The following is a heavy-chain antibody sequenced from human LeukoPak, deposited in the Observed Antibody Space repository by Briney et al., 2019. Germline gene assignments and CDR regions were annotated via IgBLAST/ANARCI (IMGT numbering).Heavy chain of an antibody. J-gene: IGHJ6*03. Sequence: GGSLRLSCAASGFSFNNCAMTRVRQAPGKGLEWVSTIVGDGSKTYYADSVKGRFTISSDNSRTLLFLHMNSLRAEDTAVYYCAKQPYNFYYLDVWGEGTTVTVSS. D-gene: IGHD2-21*01. CDR3: AKQPYNFYYLDV. CDR1: GFSFNNCA. CDR2: IVGDGSKT. V-gene: IGHV3-23*01.